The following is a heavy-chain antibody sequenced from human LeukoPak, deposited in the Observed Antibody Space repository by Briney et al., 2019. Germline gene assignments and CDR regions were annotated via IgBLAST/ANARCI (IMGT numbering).Heavy chain of an antibody. V-gene: IGHV3-23*01. CDR3: SWKGFDY. Sequence: GGSLRLSCAASDFTFRSYPMSWVRQAPGKGLQWVSGISASDETTYYADSVKGRFTISRDNSKNTLYLEMNSLRAEDTAVYYCSWKGFDYWGQGTLVTVSS. CDR1: DFTFRSYP. CDR2: ISASDETT. J-gene: IGHJ4*02. D-gene: IGHD1-1*01.